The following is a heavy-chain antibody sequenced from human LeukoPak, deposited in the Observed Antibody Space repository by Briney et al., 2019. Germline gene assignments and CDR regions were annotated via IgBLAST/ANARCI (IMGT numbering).Heavy chain of an antibody. CDR3: ARHNSPAWFDP. Sequence: PGGSLRLSCAASGFTFSTYSMNWVRQAPGKGLEWVSYISSGGTIYYADSVRGRFTISRDNAKNSLYLQMNSLRAEDTAIYYCARHNSPAWFDPWGQGTLVTVSS. CDR2: ISSGGTI. V-gene: IGHV3-48*04. D-gene: IGHD1-14*01. CDR1: GFTFSTYS. J-gene: IGHJ5*02.